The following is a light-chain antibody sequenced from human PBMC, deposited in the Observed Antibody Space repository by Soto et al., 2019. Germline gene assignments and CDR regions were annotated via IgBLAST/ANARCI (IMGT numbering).Light chain of an antibody. CDR2: DAS. J-gene: IGKJ1*01. CDR3: QQYSSFSRT. V-gene: IGKV1-5*01. CDR1: QTISSW. Sequence: DIQMTQSPSTLSASVGDRVTITCRASQTISSWLAWYQQKPGKAPELLIYDASTLESGVPSRFSGSGSGTEFSLTISSLQPDEFATFYCQQYSSFSRTFGQGTKVDIK.